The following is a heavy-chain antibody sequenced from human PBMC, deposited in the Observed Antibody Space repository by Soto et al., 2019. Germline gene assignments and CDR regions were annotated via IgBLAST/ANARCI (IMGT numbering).Heavy chain of an antibody. Sequence: SETLSLTCTVSGGSLSSGDYYWSWIRQPPGKGLEWIGYIYYSGSTYYNPSLKSRVTISVDTSKNQFSLKLSSVTAADTAVYYCARELTAAMALTNWFDPWGQGTLVNGSS. D-gene: IGHD2-2*01. CDR3: ARELTAAMALTNWFDP. J-gene: IGHJ5*02. V-gene: IGHV4-30-4*01. CDR1: GGSLSSGDYY. CDR2: IYYSGST.